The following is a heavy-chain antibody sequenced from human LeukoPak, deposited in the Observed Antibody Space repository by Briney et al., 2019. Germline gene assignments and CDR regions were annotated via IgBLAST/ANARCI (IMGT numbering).Heavy chain of an antibody. CDR3: AREATDGSGSYWNAFDI. D-gene: IGHD3-10*01. J-gene: IGHJ3*02. V-gene: IGHV4-61*02. Sequence: SETLSLTCTVSGGSISSGSYYWSWIRQPAGKGLEWIGRIYTSGSTNYNPSLKSRVTISVDTSKNQFSLKLSSVTAADTAVYYCAREATDGSGSYWNAFDIWGQGTMVTVSS. CDR1: GGSISSGSYY. CDR2: IYTSGST.